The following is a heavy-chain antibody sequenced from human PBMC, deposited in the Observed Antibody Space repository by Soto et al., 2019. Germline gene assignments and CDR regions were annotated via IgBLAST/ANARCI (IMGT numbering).Heavy chain of an antibody. J-gene: IGHJ4*02. CDR2: IIPIFGTA. CDR3: ARDWAVGATTSAFDY. CDR1: GGTFSSYA. D-gene: IGHD1-26*01. Sequence: QVQLVQSGAEVKKPGSSVKVSCKASGGTFSSYAISWVRQAPGQGIEWMGGIIPIFGTANYAQQFQGRVTITADETTSTAYMELSSLRSEDTAVYYCARDWAVGATTSAFDYWGQGTLVTVSS. V-gene: IGHV1-69*01.